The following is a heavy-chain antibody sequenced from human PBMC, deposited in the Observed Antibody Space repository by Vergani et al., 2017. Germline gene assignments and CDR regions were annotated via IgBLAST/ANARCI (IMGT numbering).Heavy chain of an antibody. J-gene: IGHJ4*02. CDR3: ARLLRLAVAPSAGLDY. Sequence: QVQLVESGGGVVQPGRSLRLSCAASGFTFSSYAMHWVRQAPGKGLEWVAVISYDGSNKYYADSVKGRFTISSDNSKNTLYLQMNSLRAEDTAVYYCARLLRLAVAPSAGLDYWGQGTLVTVSS. V-gene: IGHV3-30-3*01. CDR2: ISYDGSNK. CDR1: GFTFSSYA. D-gene: IGHD6-19*01.